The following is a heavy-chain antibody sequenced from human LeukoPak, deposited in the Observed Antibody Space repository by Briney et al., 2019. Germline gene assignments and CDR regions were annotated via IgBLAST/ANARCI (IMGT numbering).Heavy chain of an antibody. CDR1: GFTFSSYA. CDR2: ISGSGGST. CDR3: AALQDYYGMDV. J-gene: IGHJ6*02. Sequence: GGSLRLSGAASGFTFSSYAMSWVRQAPGKGLEWVSAISGSGGSTYYADSVKGRFTISRDNSKNTLYLQMNGLRAEDTAVYYCAALQDYYGMDVWGQGTTVTVSS. V-gene: IGHV3-23*01. D-gene: IGHD4-11*01.